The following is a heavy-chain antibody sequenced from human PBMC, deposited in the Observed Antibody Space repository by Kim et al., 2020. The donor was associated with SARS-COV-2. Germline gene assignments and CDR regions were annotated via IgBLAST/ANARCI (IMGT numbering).Heavy chain of an antibody. CDR2: ISSNGGST. V-gene: IGHV3-64D*09. J-gene: IGHJ4*02. Sequence: GGSLRLSCSASGFTFSSYAMHWVRQAPGKGLEYVSAISSNGGSTYYADSVKGRFTISRDNSKNTLYLQMSRLRAEDTAVYYCVKWKWELPHYWGQGTLVTVSS. CDR1: GFTFSSYA. CDR3: VKWKWELPHY. D-gene: IGHD1-26*01.